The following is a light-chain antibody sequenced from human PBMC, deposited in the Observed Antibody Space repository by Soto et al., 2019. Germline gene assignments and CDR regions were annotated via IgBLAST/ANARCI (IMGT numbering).Light chain of an antibody. V-gene: IGLV1-40*01. CDR1: NSNIGAGSG. CDR2: ANT. Sequence: QSVLTQPPSVTGAPGQRVTISCTGNNSNIGAGSGVNWYQQFSDKAPKLLIYANTHRPSGVPDRFSGSTSATSASLAITGLQTQDEADYYCQSFDSSLTGLIFGGGTKVTVL. CDR3: QSFDSSLTGLI. J-gene: IGLJ2*01.